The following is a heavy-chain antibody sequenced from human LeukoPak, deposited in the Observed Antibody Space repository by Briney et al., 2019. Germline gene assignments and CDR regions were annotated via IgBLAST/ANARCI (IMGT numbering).Heavy chain of an antibody. CDR3: ARDRSDDSNSYDAFDI. CDR2: INPNSGGT. V-gene: IGHV1-2*02. Sequence: ASVKVSCKASGYPFTGYYIHWVRQAPGQGLEWMRWINPNSGGTNYAQEFQARVSMTRDTSSSTAYMELSRLRSDDTAVYYCARDRSDDSNSYDAFDIWDQGTMVSVSS. D-gene: IGHD4-23*01. J-gene: IGHJ3*02. CDR1: GYPFTGYY.